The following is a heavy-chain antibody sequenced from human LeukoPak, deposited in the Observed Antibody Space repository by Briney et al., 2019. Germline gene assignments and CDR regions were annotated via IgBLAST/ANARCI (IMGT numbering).Heavy chain of an antibody. CDR1: GFTFNRYG. Sequence: ASVKVSCKASGFTFNRYGISWVRQAPGQGLEWMGWISAYNGDTNYAQKFQGRVTMTTDTSTSTAYMELRSLISDDTAVYYCARDPSNSSGRYAYFDYWGQGTLVTVSS. CDR2: ISAYNGDT. D-gene: IGHD6-19*01. CDR3: ARDPSNSSGRYAYFDY. J-gene: IGHJ4*02. V-gene: IGHV1-18*01.